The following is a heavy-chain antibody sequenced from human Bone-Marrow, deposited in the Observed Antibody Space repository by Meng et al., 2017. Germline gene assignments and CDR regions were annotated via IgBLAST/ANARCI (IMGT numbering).Heavy chain of an antibody. CDR3: ASGSNYYGSGSYADYFDY. D-gene: IGHD3-10*01. Sequence: GGSLRLSCAASGFTFSSYGMHWVRQAPGKGLEWVAVIWYDGSNKDYADSVKGRFTISRDNSKNTLYLQMNSLRAEDTAVYYCASGSNYYGSGSYADYFDYWGQGTLVTVSS. CDR1: GFTFSSYG. V-gene: IGHV3-33*01. CDR2: IWYDGSNK. J-gene: IGHJ4*02.